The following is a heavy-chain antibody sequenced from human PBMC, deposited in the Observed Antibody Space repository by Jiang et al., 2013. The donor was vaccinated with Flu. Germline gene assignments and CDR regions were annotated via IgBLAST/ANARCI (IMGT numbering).Heavy chain of an antibody. J-gene: IGHJ4*02. Sequence: TISRDNSKNTLYLQMNSLRAEDTAVYSCARDRQIQLWFGYFDYWGQGTLVTVSS. CDR3: ARDRQIQLWFGYFDY. V-gene: IGHV3-30*01. D-gene: IGHD5-18*01.